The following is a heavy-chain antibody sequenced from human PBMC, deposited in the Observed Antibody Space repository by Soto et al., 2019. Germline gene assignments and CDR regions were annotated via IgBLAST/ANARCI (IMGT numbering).Heavy chain of an antibody. J-gene: IGHJ5*02. CDR1: GGSISSGDYY. Sequence: QVQLQETGPGLVKPSETLSLTCPVSGGSISSGDYYWSWIRQSPGKGLEWIGYSHLSGSTYYNPSLKTRATMSVDSSRNQFSLKLTSVTAADTAVYYCAREYNKSGYRRLDPWGQGTLVTVSS. V-gene: IGHV4-30-4*01. D-gene: IGHD3-22*01. CDR2: SHLSGST. CDR3: AREYNKSGYRRLDP.